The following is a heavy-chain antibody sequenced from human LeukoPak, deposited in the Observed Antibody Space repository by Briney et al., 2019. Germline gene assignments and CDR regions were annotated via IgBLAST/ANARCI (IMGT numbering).Heavy chain of an antibody. J-gene: IGHJ6*02. CDR1: GLTLSNYW. CDR3: ARRNAMDV. Sequence: PGGSLRLSCTASGLTLSNYWMIWVRQAPGKGLQWVAKIKQDGSERYYVDSVKGRFTISRDDAKSSLYLQMNSLRAEDTAVYYCARRNAMDVWGQGTTVIVFS. CDR2: IKQDGSER. V-gene: IGHV3-7*03.